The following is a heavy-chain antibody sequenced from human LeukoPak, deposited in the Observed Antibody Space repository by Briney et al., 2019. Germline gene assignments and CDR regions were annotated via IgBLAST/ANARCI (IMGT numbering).Heavy chain of an antibody. J-gene: IGHJ6*03. CDR1: GFTLSSYA. Sequence: SGGSLRLSCAASGFTLSSYAMSWVRQAPGKGLEWVSAIIGSGGNTYYADSVKGRFTISRDNSKNTLYMHMNSLRADDTAIYYCAKASGPSGYYYMDVRGKGTTVTVSS. CDR2: IIGSGGNT. CDR3: AKASGPSGYYYMDV. V-gene: IGHV3-23*01.